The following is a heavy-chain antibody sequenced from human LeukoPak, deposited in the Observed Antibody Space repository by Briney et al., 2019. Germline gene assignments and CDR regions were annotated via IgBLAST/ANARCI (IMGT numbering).Heavy chain of an antibody. CDR1: GGSISSYY. Sequence: PSETLSLTCTVSGGSISSYYWSWIRQPPGKGLEWIGYIYYSGSTNYNPSLKSRVTISVDTSKNQFSLKLSSVTAADTAVYYCARVMRYYDSSGYHNRFDPWGQGTLVTVSS. CDR3: ARVMRYYDSSGYHNRFDP. V-gene: IGHV4-59*01. J-gene: IGHJ5*02. D-gene: IGHD3-22*01. CDR2: IYYSGST.